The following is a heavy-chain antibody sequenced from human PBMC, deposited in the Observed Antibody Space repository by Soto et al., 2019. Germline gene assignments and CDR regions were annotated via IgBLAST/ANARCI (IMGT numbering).Heavy chain of an antibody. CDR3: ARDATEDDILTVYYSRPGYYYYMDF. V-gene: IGHV1-2*04. Sequence: EASVKVSCKASGYTFTGYYMHWVRQAPGQGLEWMGWINPNSGGTNYAQKFQGWVTMTRDTSISTACMELSRLRSDDTAVYYCARDATEDDILTVYYSRPGYYYYMDFWGKGTTVTVSS. CDR2: INPNSGGT. J-gene: IGHJ6*03. CDR1: GYTFTGYY. D-gene: IGHD3-9*01.